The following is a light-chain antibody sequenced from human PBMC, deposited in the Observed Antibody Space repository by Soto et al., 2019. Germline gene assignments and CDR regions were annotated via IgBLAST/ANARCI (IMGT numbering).Light chain of an antibody. J-gene: IGLJ1*01. Sequence: LTQPASVSGSPGQSITISCTGTSSDVGGYNYVSWYQQHPGKAPKLMIYDVSNRPSGVSNRFSGSKSGNTAFLIISGLQAEDEADYYCSSYTSSSTRVFGTGTKVTVL. CDR1: SSDVGGYNY. CDR2: DVS. CDR3: SSYTSSSTRV. V-gene: IGLV2-14*01.